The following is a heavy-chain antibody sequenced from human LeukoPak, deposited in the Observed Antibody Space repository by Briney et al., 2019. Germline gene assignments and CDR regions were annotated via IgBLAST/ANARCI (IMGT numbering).Heavy chain of an antibody. CDR2: MNPNSGNT. J-gene: IGHJ5*02. CDR1: GYTFTGYY. Sequence: ASVKVSCKASGYTFTGYYMHWVRQAPGQGLEWMGWMNPNSGNTGYAQKFQGRVTMTRNTSISTAYMELSSLRSEDTAVYYCARGRGVRGVIRRIDPWGQGTLVTVSS. V-gene: IGHV1-8*02. D-gene: IGHD3-10*01. CDR3: ARGRGVRGVIRRIDP.